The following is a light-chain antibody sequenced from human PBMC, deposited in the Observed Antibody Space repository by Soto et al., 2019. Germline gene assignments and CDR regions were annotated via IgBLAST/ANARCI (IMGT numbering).Light chain of an antibody. CDR2: EVS. Sequence: QSALTQPASVSGSPGQSITISCTGTSSDVGNYNLVSWYQHHPGKAPKLMIYEVSKRPSGVSNRFSGSKSGDTASLTISGLHAEDEADYYCCSYAGSNYVFGTGTKLTVL. V-gene: IGLV2-23*02. CDR3: CSYAGSNYV. J-gene: IGLJ1*01. CDR1: SSDVGNYNL.